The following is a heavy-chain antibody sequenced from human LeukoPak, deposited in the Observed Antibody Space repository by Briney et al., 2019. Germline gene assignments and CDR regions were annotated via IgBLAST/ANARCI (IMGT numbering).Heavy chain of an antibody. CDR3: ARSLKKDSSGYYFGY. V-gene: IGHV1-2*06. J-gene: IGHJ4*02. CDR2: INPNSGGT. CDR1: GYTFTGYY. D-gene: IGHD3-22*01. Sequence: GASVKVSCKASGYTFTGYYMHWVRQAPGQGLEWMGRINPNSGGTNYAQEFQGRVTMTRDTSISTAYMELSRLRSDDTAVYYCARSLKKDSSGYYFGYWGQGTLVTVSS.